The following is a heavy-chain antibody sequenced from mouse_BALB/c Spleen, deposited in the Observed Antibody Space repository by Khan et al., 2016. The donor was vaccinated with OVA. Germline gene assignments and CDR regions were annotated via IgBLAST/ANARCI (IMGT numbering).Heavy chain of an antibody. J-gene: IGHJ2*01. CDR1: GYSFTSYW. Sequence: VQLQQSGTVLARPGASVKMSCKASGYSFTSYWMHWIKQRPGPGLEWIGTIYPGNSDNRYNQKFKGKANLTTVTSASTAYMELSRLTNEDSAVYYCTRSYESYYFDYWGQGTTLTVSS. CDR3: TRSYESYYFDY. V-gene: IGHV1-5*01. CDR2: IYPGNSDN. D-gene: IGHD2-3*01.